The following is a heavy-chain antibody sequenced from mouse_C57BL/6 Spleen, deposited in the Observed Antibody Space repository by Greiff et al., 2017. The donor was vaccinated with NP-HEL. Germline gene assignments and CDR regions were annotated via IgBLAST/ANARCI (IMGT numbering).Heavy chain of an antibody. Sequence: QVQLQQPGAELVKPGASVKLSCKASGYPFTSYWMQWVKQRPGQGLEWIGEIAPSDSYTKYNQKFKGKATWTVDTSSSTADMQRSSLTSEDSAVYYCARPDEAWFAYWGQGTLVTVSA. J-gene: IGHJ3*01. CDR3: ARPDEAWFAY. V-gene: IGHV1-50*01. CDR1: GYPFTSYW. CDR2: IAPSDSYT.